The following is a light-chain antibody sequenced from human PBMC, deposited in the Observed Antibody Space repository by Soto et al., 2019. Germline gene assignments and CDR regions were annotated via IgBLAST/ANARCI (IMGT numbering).Light chain of an antibody. J-gene: IGKJ1*01. V-gene: IGKV1-5*01. CDR3: QQYTGT. Sequence: DIPMTQSPSTLSASVGDRVTITCRASESISTWLAWYQQKPGRAPKLLIYDASNLESGVPSRFSGSSSGTEFILTIDCVQPDDFETYYCQQYTGTFGQGTRVDIK. CDR2: DAS. CDR1: ESISTW.